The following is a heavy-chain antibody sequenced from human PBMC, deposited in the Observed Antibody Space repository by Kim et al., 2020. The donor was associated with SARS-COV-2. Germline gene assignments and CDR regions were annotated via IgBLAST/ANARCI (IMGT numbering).Heavy chain of an antibody. Sequence: NSHPSLKSRVTIAVDTSKNQFSLKLRSVPAADTAVYYCARRAPFGEFPFDWGQGTLVTVSS. CDR3: ARRAPFGEFPFD. J-gene: IGHJ4*02. D-gene: IGHD3-10*01. V-gene: IGHV4-59*08.